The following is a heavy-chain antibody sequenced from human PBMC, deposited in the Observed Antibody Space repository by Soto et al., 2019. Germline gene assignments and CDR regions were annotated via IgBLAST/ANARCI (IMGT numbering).Heavy chain of an antibody. J-gene: IGHJ6*03. CDR1: GGSISSYY. CDR2: IYYSGST. CDR3: ARGKRVLKLHSDHDAYYYYMDV. V-gene: IGHV4-59*01. D-gene: IGHD5-12*01. Sequence: QVQLQESGPGLVKPSETLSLTCTVSGGSISSYYWSWIRQPPGKGLEWIGYIYYSGSTNYNPSLKSRVTISVDTSKNQFSLKLSSVTAADTAVYYCARGKRVLKLHSDHDAYYYYMDVWGKGTTVTVSS.